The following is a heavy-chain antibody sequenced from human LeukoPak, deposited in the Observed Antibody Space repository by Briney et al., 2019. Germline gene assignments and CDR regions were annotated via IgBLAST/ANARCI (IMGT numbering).Heavy chain of an antibody. Sequence: PGGSLRLSRAASGLTFRNYPMHCVRQPPGKGLEWVAFISYNDGSTKYYPDPEKGRFAISRDNSKSTLYLQMNSLRAEDTAVYYCASSSDYGDFHDAFHVWGQGTMLTVSS. V-gene: IGHV3-30*09. D-gene: IGHD4-17*01. J-gene: IGHJ3*01. CDR1: GLTFRNYP. CDR3: ASSSDYGDFHDAFHV. CDR2: ISYNDGSTK.